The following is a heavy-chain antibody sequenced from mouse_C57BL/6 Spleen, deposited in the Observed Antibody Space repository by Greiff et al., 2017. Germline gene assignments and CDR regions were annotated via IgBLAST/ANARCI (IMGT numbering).Heavy chain of an antibody. Sequence: EVQLQQSGPELVKPGASVKISCKASGYSFTGYYMNWVKQSPEKSLEWIGEINPSTGGTTYNQKFKAKATLTVDKSSSTAYMQLKSLTSEDSAVYYCARDGYDLAWFAYWGQGTLVTVSA. CDR2: INPSTGGT. V-gene: IGHV1-42*01. J-gene: IGHJ3*01. CDR3: ARDGYDLAWFAY. CDR1: GYSFTGYY. D-gene: IGHD2-2*01.